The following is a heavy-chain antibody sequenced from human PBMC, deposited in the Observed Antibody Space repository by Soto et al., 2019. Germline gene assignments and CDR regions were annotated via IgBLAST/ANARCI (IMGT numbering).Heavy chain of an antibody. D-gene: IGHD2-8*02. V-gene: IGHV3-13*01. J-gene: IGHJ5*02. CDR1: GFTFSAYD. CDR2: IGTQHDT. CDR3: ARQASYWHGGGGWFDP. Sequence: EVQLVESGGGLVQPGGSLRLSCVASGFTFSAYDMHWVRQATGKGLEWVSAIGTQHDTYYPDSVKGRFTISRENAKNFLYLQMDSLRAGDTAVYYCARQASYWHGGGGWFDPWGQGTLVTVSS.